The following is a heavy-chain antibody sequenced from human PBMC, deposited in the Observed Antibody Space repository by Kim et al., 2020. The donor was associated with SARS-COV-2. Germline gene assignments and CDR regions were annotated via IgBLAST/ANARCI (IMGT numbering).Heavy chain of an antibody. V-gene: IGHV1-8*01. Sequence: ASVKVSCKASGYTFTSYDINWVRQATGQGLEWMGWMNPNSGNTGYAQKFQGRVTMTRNTSISTAYMELSSLRSEDTAVYYCARPYSSSSISPYYGMDVWGQGTTVTVSS. CDR2: MNPNSGNT. CDR3: ARPYSSSSISPYYGMDV. J-gene: IGHJ6*02. CDR1: GYTFTSYD. D-gene: IGHD6-6*01.